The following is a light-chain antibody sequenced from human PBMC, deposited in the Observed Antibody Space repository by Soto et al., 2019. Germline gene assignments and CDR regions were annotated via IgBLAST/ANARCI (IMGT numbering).Light chain of an antibody. CDR1: QGIRND. Sequence: AMQMTQSPSSLSASVGDRVTITCRASQGIRNDLGWYQQKPGKAPKLLIFAASTLQSGVPSRFSGSGSGTNFTLTISSLQPEDFATYYCLQDYNYPRTFGQGTKVDIK. J-gene: IGKJ1*01. CDR3: LQDYNYPRT. CDR2: AAS. V-gene: IGKV1-6*01.